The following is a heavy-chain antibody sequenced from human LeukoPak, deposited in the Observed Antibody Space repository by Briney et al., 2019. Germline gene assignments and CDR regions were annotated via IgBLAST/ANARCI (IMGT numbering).Heavy chain of an antibody. V-gene: IGHV4-4*02. Sequence: SGTLSLTCAVSGGSISSSNWWSWVRQPPGKGLEWIGEIYHSGSTNYNPSLKSRVTISVDKSKNQFSLKLSSVTAADTAVYYCARDGYCSGGSCYPYYYYGMDVWGQGTTVTVSS. CDR1: GGSISSSNW. CDR2: IYHSGST. CDR3: ARDGYCSGGSCYPYYYYGMDV. J-gene: IGHJ6*02. D-gene: IGHD2-15*01.